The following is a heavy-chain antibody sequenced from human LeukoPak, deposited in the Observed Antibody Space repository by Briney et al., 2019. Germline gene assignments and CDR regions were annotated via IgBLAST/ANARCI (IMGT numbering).Heavy chain of an antibody. CDR2: IWYDGSLK. V-gene: IGHV3-33*01. Sequence: GRSLRLSCAASGFTFSSSGMHWVRQAPGKGLEWVAVIWYDGSLKFYVDSVKGRFTISRDNSKNSLYLQMNNLRDDDTAVYYCARDQGMVNDAFDVWGQGTLVTVSS. CDR1: GFTFSSSG. CDR3: ARDQGMVNDAFDV. J-gene: IGHJ3*01. D-gene: IGHD4/OR15-4a*01.